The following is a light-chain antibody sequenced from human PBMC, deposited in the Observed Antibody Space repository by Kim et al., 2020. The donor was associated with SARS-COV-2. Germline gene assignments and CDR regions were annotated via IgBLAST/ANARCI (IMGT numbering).Light chain of an antibody. Sequence: AHGKTARSTCGGNNIGSKSVHWYQQKPGQAPVLVIYYDSDRPSGIPERFSGSNSGNTATLTISRVEAGDEADYYCQVWDSSSDHWVFGGGTQLTVL. CDR1: NIGSKS. CDR3: QVWDSSSDHWV. J-gene: IGLJ3*02. V-gene: IGLV3-21*04. CDR2: YDS.